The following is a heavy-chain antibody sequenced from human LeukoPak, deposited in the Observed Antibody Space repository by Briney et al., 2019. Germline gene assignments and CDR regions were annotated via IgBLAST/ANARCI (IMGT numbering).Heavy chain of an antibody. Sequence: TSETLSLTCAVSGGSISGYYWSWIRQPPGKGLEWIGEINHSGSTNYNPSLKSRVTISVDTSKTQFSLKLSSVTAADTAVYYCARGTRRSWFDPWGQGTLVTVSS. J-gene: IGHJ5*02. CDR3: ARGTRRSWFDP. V-gene: IGHV4-34*01. CDR2: INHSGST. CDR1: GGSISGYY.